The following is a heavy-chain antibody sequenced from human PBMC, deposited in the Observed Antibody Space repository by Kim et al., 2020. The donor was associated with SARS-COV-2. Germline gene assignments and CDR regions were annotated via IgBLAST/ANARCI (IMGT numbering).Heavy chain of an antibody. CDR1: GFTFSSYW. V-gene: IGHV3-7*03. D-gene: IGHD6-13*01. Sequence: GGSLRLSCAASGFTFSSYWMSWVRQAPGKGLEWVANIKQDGSEKYYVDSVKGRFTISRDNAKNSLYLQMNSLRAEDTAVYYCARYASSSFTLGWFDPWGQGTLVTVSS. CDR3: ARYASSSFTLGWFDP. J-gene: IGHJ5*02. CDR2: IKQDGSEK.